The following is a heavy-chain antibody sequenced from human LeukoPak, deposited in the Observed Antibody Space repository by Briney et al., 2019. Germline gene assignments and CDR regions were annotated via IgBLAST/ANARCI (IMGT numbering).Heavy chain of an antibody. J-gene: IGHJ4*02. CDR3: AKRGKTDSSGSLDY. Sequence: PGGSLRLSCVASGFTFSSYEMTWVRQAPGKGLEWLSYISSSGSTIYYADSVKGRFTISRDNSKNTLYLQMNSLRAEDTAVYYCAKRGKTDSSGSLDYWGQGTLVTVSS. V-gene: IGHV3-48*03. CDR1: GFTFSSYE. CDR2: ISSSGSTI. D-gene: IGHD3-22*01.